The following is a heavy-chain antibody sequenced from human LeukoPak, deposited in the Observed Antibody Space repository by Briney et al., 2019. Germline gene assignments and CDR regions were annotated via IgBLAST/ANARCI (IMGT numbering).Heavy chain of an antibody. J-gene: IGHJ3*02. CDR2: IKQDGSEK. Sequence: PGGSLRLSCAASGLTFSSYWMSWVRQAPGKGLEWVANIKQDGSEKYYVDSVKGRFTISRDNAKNSLYLQMNSLRAEDTAVYYCASVGIAVAADAFDIWGQGTMVTVSS. V-gene: IGHV3-7*01. CDR3: ASVGIAVAADAFDI. CDR1: GLTFSSYW. D-gene: IGHD6-19*01.